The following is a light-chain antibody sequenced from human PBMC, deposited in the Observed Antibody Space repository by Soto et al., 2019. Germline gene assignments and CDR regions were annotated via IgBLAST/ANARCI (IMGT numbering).Light chain of an antibody. CDR2: TNT. CDR1: SSNFGAGYD. J-gene: IGLJ1*01. CDR3: QSYDSSLSPYV. V-gene: IGLV1-40*01. Sequence: SVLTQPPSVSGSPGQSDTIYCTGGSSNFGAGYDVHWYQQLPGTAPKLLIYTNTNRPSGFPDRFSGSKSGTSASLAITGIQAEDEADYYYQSYDSSLSPYVFGAGSNVT.